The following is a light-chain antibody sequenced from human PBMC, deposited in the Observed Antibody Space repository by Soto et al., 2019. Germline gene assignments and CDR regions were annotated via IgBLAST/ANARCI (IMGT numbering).Light chain of an antibody. CDR2: DVS. J-gene: IGLJ1*01. V-gene: IGLV2-11*01. CDR1: RSDVGSYKD. Sequence: QSALTQPRSVSGSPGQSVTISCTGTRSDVGSYKDVSWYQHHPGKVPKLMIYDVSERPSGVPDRFSGSKSGNTASLTISGLQAEDEAIYYCCAYADTNYVLGNGTKVTVL. CDR3: CAYADTNYV.